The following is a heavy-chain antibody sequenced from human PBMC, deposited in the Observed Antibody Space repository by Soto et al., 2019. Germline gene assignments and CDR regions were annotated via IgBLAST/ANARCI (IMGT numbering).Heavy chain of an antibody. Sequence: GGSLRLSCAASGFTFSSYWMHWVRQAPGKGLVWVSRINSDGSSTSYADSVKGRFTISRDNAKNTRYLQMNSLRAEDTAVYYCASELYCSGGSCYHYYYGMDVWGQGTTVTVSS. CDR3: ASELYCSGGSCYHYYYGMDV. CDR2: INSDGSST. D-gene: IGHD2-15*01. J-gene: IGHJ6*02. CDR1: GFTFSSYW. V-gene: IGHV3-74*01.